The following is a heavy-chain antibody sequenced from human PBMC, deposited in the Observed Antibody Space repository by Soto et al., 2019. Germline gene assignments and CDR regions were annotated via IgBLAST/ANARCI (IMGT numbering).Heavy chain of an antibody. Sequence: WASVKVSCKASGYTFTNYAMHWVRQAPGQRLEWMGWINAGNGNTKYSQKFQGRVTITMDTSASTAYVELSSLGSEDTAMYYCARDRVLERPYSYYGMDVWGQGTTVTVSS. CDR2: INAGNGNT. CDR1: GYTFTNYA. D-gene: IGHD1-1*01. V-gene: IGHV1-3*01. J-gene: IGHJ6*02. CDR3: ARDRVLERPYSYYGMDV.